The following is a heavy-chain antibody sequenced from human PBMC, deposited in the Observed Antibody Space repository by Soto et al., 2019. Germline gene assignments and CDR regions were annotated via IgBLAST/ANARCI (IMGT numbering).Heavy chain of an antibody. CDR2: IKQDGSEK. D-gene: IGHD6-19*01. J-gene: IGHJ3*02. CDR1: GFTFSGYT. CDR3: ARGKIAVAEHRRGAFDS. V-gene: IGHV3-7*01. Sequence: GGSLRLSCAASGFTFSGYTMNWVRQAPGEGMEWVANIKQDGSEKYSVDSVKGRFTISRDNAKNSQYLQLNSLRAEDTAVHYCARGKIAVAEHRRGAFDSWGHGTMVTVSS.